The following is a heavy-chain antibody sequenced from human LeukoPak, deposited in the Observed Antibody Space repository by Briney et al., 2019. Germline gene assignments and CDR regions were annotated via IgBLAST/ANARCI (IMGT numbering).Heavy chain of an antibody. J-gene: IGHJ4*02. CDR3: ARSSIAALFDY. Sequence: SETLSLTCTVSGGSISSFFWTWIRQPPGKGLEWIGYIFHTGTTQYHPSLKSRVSISKDTSKNQIFLRLSSVTAADTAVYYCARSSIAALFDYWGQGTLVTVSS. CDR2: IFHTGTT. CDR1: GGSISSFF. D-gene: IGHD6-6*01. V-gene: IGHV4-59*01.